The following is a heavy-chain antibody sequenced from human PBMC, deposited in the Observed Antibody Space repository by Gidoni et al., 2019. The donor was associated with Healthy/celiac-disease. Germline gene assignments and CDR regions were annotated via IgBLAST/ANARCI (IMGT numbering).Heavy chain of an antibody. Sequence: EVQLLESGGGLVQPGGSLRLSCAASGFTFSSSAMSWVRQAPGKGLGWVSAISGSGGSTYYADSVKGRFTISRDNSKNTLYLQMNSLRAEDTAVYYCAKAPLSRTSCCDYWGQGTLVTVSS. V-gene: IGHV3-23*01. CDR3: AKAPLSRTSCCDY. J-gene: IGHJ4*02. CDR1: GFTFSSSA. CDR2: ISGSGGST. D-gene: IGHD2-2*01.